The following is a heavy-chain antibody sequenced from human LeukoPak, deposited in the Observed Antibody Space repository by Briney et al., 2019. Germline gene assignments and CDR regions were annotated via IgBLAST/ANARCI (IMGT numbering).Heavy chain of an antibody. CDR3: ARVGNIVVGDYYYMDV. D-gene: IGHD2-2*01. V-gene: IGHV4-4*07. J-gene: IGHJ6*03. CDR1: GGSISSYY. CDR2: IYTSGST. Sequence: SETLSLTCTVSGGSISSYYWSWIRQPAGKGLEWIGRIYTSGSTNYNPSLKSRVTMTVDTSKNQFSLKLSSVTAADTAVYYCARVGNIVVGDYYYMDVWGKGTTVTVSS.